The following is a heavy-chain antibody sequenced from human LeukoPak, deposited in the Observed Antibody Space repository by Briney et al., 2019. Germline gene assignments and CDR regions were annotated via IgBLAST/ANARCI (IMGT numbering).Heavy chain of an antibody. CDR2: IYSGGST. CDR3: AREVGGSAFDI. CDR1: GFTFSSYW. J-gene: IGHJ3*02. D-gene: IGHD3-16*01. Sequence: GGSLRLSCAASGFTFSSYWMHWVRQTPGKGLEWVSTIYSGGSTYYADSVKGRFTISRHNSKNTLYLQMNSLRAEDTAVYYCAREVGGSAFDIWGQGTMVTVSS. V-gene: IGHV3-53*04.